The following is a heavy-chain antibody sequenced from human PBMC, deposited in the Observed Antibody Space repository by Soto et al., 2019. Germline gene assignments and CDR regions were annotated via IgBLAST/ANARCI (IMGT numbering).Heavy chain of an antibody. V-gene: IGHV4-39*07. CDR3: AIFRTGYYLTIDY. CDR2: IYYSGST. Sequence: PSETLSLTCTVSGGSISSSSYYWGWIRQPPGKGLEWIGSIYYSGSTYYNPSLKSRVTISVDTSKNQFSLKLSSVTAADTAVYYCAIFRTGYYLTIDYWGQGTLVTVSS. CDR1: GGSISSSSYY. J-gene: IGHJ4*02. D-gene: IGHD3-9*01.